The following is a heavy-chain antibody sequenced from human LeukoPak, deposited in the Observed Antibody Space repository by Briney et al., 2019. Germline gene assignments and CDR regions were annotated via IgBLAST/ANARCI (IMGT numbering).Heavy chain of an antibody. J-gene: IGHJ4*02. CDR3: AKAMVATATDFDY. V-gene: IGHV3-23*01. CDR1: GFTFSNCA. D-gene: IGHD5-12*01. Sequence: GGSLRLSCAASGFTFSNCAMSWVRQAPGEGLEWVSTISGSGDTTYYADSVKGRFTISRDNSKNTLYLQMNSLSAEDTAVYYCAKAMVATATDFDYWGQGTLVTVSS. CDR2: ISGSGDTT.